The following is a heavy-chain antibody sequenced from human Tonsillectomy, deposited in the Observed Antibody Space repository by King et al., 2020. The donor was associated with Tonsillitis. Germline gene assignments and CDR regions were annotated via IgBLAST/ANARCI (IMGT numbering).Heavy chain of an antibody. CDR3: ATSKPDSSGYTS. D-gene: IGHD6-19*01. CDR2: VAPEDGET. J-gene: IGHJ5*02. V-gene: IGHV1-69-2*01. Sequence: QLVQSGAEVKKPGATVKISCKVSGYTFTDYYMHWGQQAPGKGLVWRGLVAPEDGETIYTEKFQGRVTITVDTSTDTAYMELCSLRSEDTAVYYCATSKPDSSGYTSWGQGTLVTVSS. CDR1: GYTFTDYY.